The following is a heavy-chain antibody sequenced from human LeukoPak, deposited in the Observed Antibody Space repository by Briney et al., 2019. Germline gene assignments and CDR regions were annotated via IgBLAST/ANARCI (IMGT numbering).Heavy chain of an antibody. J-gene: IGHJ4*02. CDR3: ARDWVSSSWYAIDY. Sequence: GGSLRLSCAASGFTFSSYSIDWVRQAPGKGLEWVSYISSSSRTIYYADSVKGRFTISRDNARNSLYLQMNSLRDEDTAGYYCARDWVSSSWYAIDYWGQGTLVTVSS. CDR2: ISSSSRTI. V-gene: IGHV3-48*02. CDR1: GFTFSSYS. D-gene: IGHD6-13*01.